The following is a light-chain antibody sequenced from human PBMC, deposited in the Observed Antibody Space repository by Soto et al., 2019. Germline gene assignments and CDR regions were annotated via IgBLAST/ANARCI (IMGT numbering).Light chain of an antibody. Sequence: QPVLTQSPSASASLGASVKLTCTLSSGHSSYAIAWHQQQPEKGPRYLMKLNSDGSHSKGGGIPDRFSGSNSGAERYLTISSLQSEDEAYDYWQTWGTGISVVFGGGTQLTVL. CDR3: QTWGTGISVV. J-gene: IGLJ2*01. V-gene: IGLV4-69*01. CDR1: SGHSSYA. CDR2: LNSDGSH.